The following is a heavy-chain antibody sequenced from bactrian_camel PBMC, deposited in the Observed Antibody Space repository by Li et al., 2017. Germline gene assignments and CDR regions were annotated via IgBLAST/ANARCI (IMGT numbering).Heavy chain of an antibody. CDR3: AAVMGCSLAPWLRDPGQKEGPIS. CDR1: GYTYSSYC. V-gene: IGHV3S63*01. J-gene: IGHJ4*01. D-gene: IGHD3*01. Sequence: VQLVESGGGSVQAGGSLRLSCAASGYTYSSYCMGWFRQIPGKEREGVASITRIHGGTAYANSVKGRFIISRDNIKSMWYPQMNILKPEDTGMYYCAAVMGCSLAPWLRDPGQKEGPISWGQGTQVTVS. CDR2: ITRIHGGT.